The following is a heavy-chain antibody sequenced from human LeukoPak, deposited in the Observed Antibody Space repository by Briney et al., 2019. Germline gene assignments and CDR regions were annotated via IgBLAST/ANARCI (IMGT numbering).Heavy chain of an antibody. CDR1: GFTFSSYA. Sequence: GGSLRPSCAASGFTFSSYAMSWVRQAPGKGLEWVSAISGSGTSTYYADSVKGRFTISRDNSKNTLYLQMNSLRAEDTAVYYCAKGGSSSWPRDYWGQGTLVTVSS. CDR2: ISGSGTST. CDR3: AKGGSSSWPRDY. V-gene: IGHV3-23*01. J-gene: IGHJ4*02. D-gene: IGHD6-13*01.